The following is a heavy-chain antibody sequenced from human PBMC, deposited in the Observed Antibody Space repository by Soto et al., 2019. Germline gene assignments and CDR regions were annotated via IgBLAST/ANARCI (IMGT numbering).Heavy chain of an antibody. J-gene: IGHJ5*02. CDR2: IIPIFGTA. CDR3: ATTLLGYCSSTSCFNWFDP. D-gene: IGHD2-2*01. Sequence: SVKVSCKASGGTFSSYAISWVRQAPGQGLEWMGGIIPIFGTANYAQKFQGRVTITADESTSTAYMELSSLRSEDTAVYYCATTLLGYCSSTSCFNWFDPWGQGTLVTVSS. CDR1: GGTFSSYA. V-gene: IGHV1-69*13.